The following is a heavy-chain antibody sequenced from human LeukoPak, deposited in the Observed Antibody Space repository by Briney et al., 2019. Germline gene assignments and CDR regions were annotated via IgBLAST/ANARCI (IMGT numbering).Heavy chain of an antibody. CDR1: GFTISSYS. J-gene: IGHJ6*02. D-gene: IGHD5-12*01. CDR2: ISSSSSYI. Sequence: GGSLRLSCAASGFTISSYSMNWVRQAPGKGLEWVSSISSSSSYIYYADSVKGRFTISRDNAKNSLYLQMNSLRAEDTAVYYCARDVWVATILGSYYYYYGMDVWGQGTTVTVSS. CDR3: ARDVWVATILGSYYYYYGMDV. V-gene: IGHV3-21*01.